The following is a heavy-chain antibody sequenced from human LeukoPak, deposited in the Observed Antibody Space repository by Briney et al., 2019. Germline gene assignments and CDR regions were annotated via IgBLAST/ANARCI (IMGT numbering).Heavy chain of an antibody. CDR3: ARDQTYYYDSSGYDY. V-gene: IGHV3-48*01. J-gene: IGHJ4*02. Sequence: GGSLRLSCAASGFTFNTYTMNWVRQAPGKGLEWVSYISGSSGIIDYADSVKGRFTISRDNSKNTLYLQMNSLRAEDTAVYYCARDQTYYYDSSGYDYWGQGTLVTVSS. D-gene: IGHD3-22*01. CDR2: ISGSSGII. CDR1: GFTFNTYT.